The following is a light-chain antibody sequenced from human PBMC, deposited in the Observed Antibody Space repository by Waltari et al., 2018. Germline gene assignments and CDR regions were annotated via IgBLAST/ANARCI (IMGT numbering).Light chain of an antibody. CDR2: RVS. J-gene: IGKJ2*01. CDR3: MQGTHLPYT. CDR1: PTRAHREGSTY. V-gene: IGKV2-30*02. Sequence: DVVMTQSPLYLPVTLGQPASIPCRSSPTRAHREGSTYLKCFQQRPVQSPRRLSYRVSNRDSGVPDRFSGSGSGTDFTLKISRVEAEDVGVYYCMQGTHLPYTFGQGTKLEIK.